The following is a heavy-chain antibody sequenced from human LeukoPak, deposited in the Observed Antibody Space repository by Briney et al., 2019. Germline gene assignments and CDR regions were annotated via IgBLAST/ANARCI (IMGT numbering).Heavy chain of an antibody. CDR3: AELGITMIGGV. D-gene: IGHD3-10*02. CDR2: ISSSGSTI. J-gene: IGHJ6*04. V-gene: IGHV3-48*03. CDR1: GFTFSSYA. Sequence: GGSLRLSCAASGFTFSSYAMSWVRQAPGKGLEWVSYISSSGSTIYYADSVKGRFTISRGNAKNSLYLQMNSLRAEDTAVYYCAELGITMIGGVWGKGTTVTISS.